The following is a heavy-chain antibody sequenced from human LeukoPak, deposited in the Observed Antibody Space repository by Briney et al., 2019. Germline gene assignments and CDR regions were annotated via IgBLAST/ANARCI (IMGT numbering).Heavy chain of an antibody. D-gene: IGHD4-17*01. CDR2: INHSGST. V-gene: IGHV4-34*01. Sequence: SETLSLTCAVYGGSFSGYYWSWIRQPPGKGLEWIGEINHSGSTNYNPSLKSRVTISVDTSKNQFSLKLSSVTAADTAVYYCARGPYDYGDYYFDYWGQGNLVTVSS. CDR3: ARGPYDYGDYYFDY. CDR1: GGSFSGYY. J-gene: IGHJ4*02.